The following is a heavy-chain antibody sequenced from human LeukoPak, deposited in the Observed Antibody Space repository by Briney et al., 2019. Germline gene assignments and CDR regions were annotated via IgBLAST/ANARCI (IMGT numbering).Heavy chain of an antibody. J-gene: IGHJ4*02. CDR3: AKDRPQYCSSVNCYVFDY. Sequence: GGSLRLSCAASGFTFSSYGMHWVRQAPGKGLEWVAFIRYDGSNKYYADSVKGRFTISRDNSKNTLYLQMNSLRAEDTALYYCAKDRPQYCSSVNCYVFDYWGQGTLVTVSS. D-gene: IGHD2-2*01. CDR1: GFTFSSYG. CDR2: IRYDGSNK. V-gene: IGHV3-30*02.